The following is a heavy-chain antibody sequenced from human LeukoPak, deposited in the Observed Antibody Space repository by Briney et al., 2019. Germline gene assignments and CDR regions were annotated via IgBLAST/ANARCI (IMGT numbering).Heavy chain of an antibody. CDR3: ARQTAVAGTLFLAYHAAYFDY. Sequence: SETLSLTCTVSRGSLSSYYWSSIRQPPRKGLEWIGYIYYSGSDNYTPTLKSRVTISVDTSKNQFSLKLSSVTAADTAVYYCARQTAVAGTLFLAYHAAYFDYWGQGTLVTVSS. D-gene: IGHD6-19*01. V-gene: IGHV4-59*08. CDR2: IYYSGSD. J-gene: IGHJ4*02. CDR1: RGSLSSYY.